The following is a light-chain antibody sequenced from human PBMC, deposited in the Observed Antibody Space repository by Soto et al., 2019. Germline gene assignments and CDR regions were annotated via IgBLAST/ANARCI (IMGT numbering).Light chain of an antibody. J-gene: IGLJ2*01. Sequence: QSALTQPASVSGSPGQSITISCTGTSSDVGGYKHVAWYQQHPGKAPKLMIFEVSNRPSGVSNRFSASKSGNTASLTISGLQAEDGADYFCSSYRYGATLVFGGGTKLTVL. CDR1: SSDVGGYKH. CDR2: EVS. CDR3: SSYRYGATLV. V-gene: IGLV2-14*01.